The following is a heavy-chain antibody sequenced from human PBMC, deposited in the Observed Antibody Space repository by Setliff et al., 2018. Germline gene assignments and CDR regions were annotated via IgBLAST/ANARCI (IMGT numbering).Heavy chain of an antibody. CDR2: VYHNENT. V-gene: IGHV4-4*02. D-gene: IGHD2-21*02. CDR1: GASITSNNW. J-gene: IGHJ3*02. CDR3: ARTPRGGNSAFDI. Sequence: PSETLSLTCAVSGASITSNNWWSWVRQPPGMRLEWIGEVYHNENTNYNASLKSRVTISVDRSKDQFSLRLTSVTAADTAVYYCARTPRGGNSAFDIWGQGTMGT.